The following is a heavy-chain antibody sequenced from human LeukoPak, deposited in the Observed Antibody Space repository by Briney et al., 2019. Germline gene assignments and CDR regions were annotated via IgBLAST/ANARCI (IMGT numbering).Heavy chain of an antibody. J-gene: IGHJ5*02. CDR2: IFYSGST. CDR1: GGSIGSGTYY. Sequence: PSETLSLTCTVSGGSIGSGTYYWGWIRQSPGKGLEWIGSIFYSGSTNYNPSLKSRVTISVDTSKNQFSLKLSSVTAADTAVYYCARVGSGDYDFDWFDPWGQGTLVTVSS. CDR3: ARVGSGDYDFDWFDP. D-gene: IGHD4-17*01. V-gene: IGHV4-39*07.